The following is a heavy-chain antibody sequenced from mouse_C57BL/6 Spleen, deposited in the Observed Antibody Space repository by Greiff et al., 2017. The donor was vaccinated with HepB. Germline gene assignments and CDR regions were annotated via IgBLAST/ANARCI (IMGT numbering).Heavy chain of an antibody. Sequence: EVMLVESGGGLVQPGGSLKLSCAASGFTFSSYGMSWVRQTPDKRLELVATINSNGGSTYYPDSVKGRFIISRDNAKNTLYLQMSSLKSEDTAMYYCARMARTINWGQGTTLIVSS. CDR1: GFTFSSYG. J-gene: IGHJ2*01. V-gene: IGHV5-6-3*01. CDR3: ARMARTIN. CDR2: INSNGGST.